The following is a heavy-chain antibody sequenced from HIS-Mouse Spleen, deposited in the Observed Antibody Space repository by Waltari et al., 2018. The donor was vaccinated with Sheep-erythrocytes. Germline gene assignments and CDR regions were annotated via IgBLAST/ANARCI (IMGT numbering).Heavy chain of an antibody. CDR1: GCTFSSYS. D-gene: IGHD1-26*01. Sequence: EVQLVESGGGLVKPGGSLRLSCAASGCTFSSYSMNWVRQAPGKGLEWVSSISSSSSYIDYADSVKGRFTISRDNAKNSLSLQMNSLRAEDTAVYYCARVASGATFDYWGQGTLVTVSS. V-gene: IGHV3-21*01. J-gene: IGHJ4*02. CDR2: ISSSSSYI. CDR3: ARVASGATFDY.